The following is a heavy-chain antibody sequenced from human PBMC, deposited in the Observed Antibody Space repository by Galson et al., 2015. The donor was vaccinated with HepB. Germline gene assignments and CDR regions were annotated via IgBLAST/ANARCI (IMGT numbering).Heavy chain of an antibody. V-gene: IGHV3-48*01. CDR1: GFTFSSYS. CDR2: ISSSSSTI. Sequence: SLRLSCAASGFTFSSYSMNWVRQAPGKGLEWVSYISSSSSTIYYADSVKGRFTISRDNAKNSLYLQINRLRAEEEAVYYCAREGVTYAFDIWGQGTIVTVSS. J-gene: IGHJ3*02. CDR3: AREGVTYAFDI.